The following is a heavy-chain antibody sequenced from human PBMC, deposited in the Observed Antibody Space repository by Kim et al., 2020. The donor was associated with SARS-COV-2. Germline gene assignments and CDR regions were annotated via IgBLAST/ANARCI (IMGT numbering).Heavy chain of an antibody. CDR3: ARGSKEWLRFGGYYFDY. CDR2: INHSGST. Sequence: SETLSLTCAVYGGSFSGYYWSWIRQPPGKGLEWIGEINHSGSTNYNPSLKSRVTISVDTSKNQFSLKLSSVTAADTAVYYCARGSKEWLRFGGYYFDYWG. CDR1: GGSFSGYY. J-gene: IGHJ4*01. D-gene: IGHD5-12*01. V-gene: IGHV4-34*01.